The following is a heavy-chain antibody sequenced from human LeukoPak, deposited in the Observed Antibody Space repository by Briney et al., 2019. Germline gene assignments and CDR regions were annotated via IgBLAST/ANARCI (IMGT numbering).Heavy chain of an antibody. CDR3: AKDLVGATLDWFDP. Sequence: GGSLRLSCATSGFIFSDYWMSWVRQAPGKGLEWVANIERDALERKYVDSVKGRFTISRDNATNSLFLQMDSLRGDDTAVYYCAKDLVGATLDWFDPWGQGTLVTVSS. CDR2: IERDALER. J-gene: IGHJ5*02. D-gene: IGHD1-26*01. V-gene: IGHV3-7*01. CDR1: GFIFSDYW.